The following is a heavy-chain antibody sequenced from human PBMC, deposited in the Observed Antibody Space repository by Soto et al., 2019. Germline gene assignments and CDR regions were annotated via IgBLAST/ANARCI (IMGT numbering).Heavy chain of an antibody. D-gene: IGHD3-10*01. CDR1: GFTFCSYS. CDR3: ARANYYGSPGDFDY. V-gene: IGHV3-48*01. CDR2: ISSSSSPI. Sequence: GGSMRLSRAASGFTFCSYSMTGVRQKTGKGLEGVSYISSSSSPIYYADSVKGRFTISRDNAKNPLYLQMNSPRAADTAVYYCARANYYGSPGDFDYWGQGTLVTVSS. J-gene: IGHJ4*02.